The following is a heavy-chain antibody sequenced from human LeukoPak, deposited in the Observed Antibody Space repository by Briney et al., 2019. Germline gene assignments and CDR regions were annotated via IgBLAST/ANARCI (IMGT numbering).Heavy chain of an antibody. CDR3: ARDNNRLFDY. D-gene: IGHD1/OR15-1a*01. CDR1: GFMFSAYW. CDR2: MNLDGSQK. V-gene: IGHV3-7*01. Sequence: GGSLRLSCTASGFMFSAYWMSWVRQAPGKGLEWVAHMNLDGSQKYYVDSVKGRFIISRDNAKDSLYLQMNSLSAEDTAVYYCARDNNRLFDYWGQGTLVIVSS. J-gene: IGHJ4*02.